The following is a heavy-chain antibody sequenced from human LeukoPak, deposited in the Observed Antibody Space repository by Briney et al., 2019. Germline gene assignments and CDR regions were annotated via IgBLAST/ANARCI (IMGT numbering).Heavy chain of an antibody. V-gene: IGHV1-69*06. Sequence: VASVKVSCKASGGTFSSHFISWVRQAHGQGLEWMGGINPIFGTDHYAQKFQDRVTITADISTNTVYMELSNLRSEDTAMYYCARDEEGDCGGDCYNWFAPWGQGTLVTVSS. D-gene: IGHD2-21*02. CDR3: ARDEEGDCGGDCYNWFAP. CDR1: GGTFSSHF. J-gene: IGHJ5*02. CDR2: INPIFGTD.